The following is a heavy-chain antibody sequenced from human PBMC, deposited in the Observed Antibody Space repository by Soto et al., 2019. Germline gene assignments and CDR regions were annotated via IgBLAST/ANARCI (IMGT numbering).Heavy chain of an antibody. D-gene: IGHD2-2*02. Sequence: PGGSLRLSCAASGFTFSSYAMSWVRQVPGKGLEWVSAISGSGGSTYYADSVKGRFTISRDNSKNTLYLQMNSLRAGDTAVYYCAKARRDIVVVPAAIYYYYGMDVWGQGTTGTVSS. CDR1: GFTFSSYA. J-gene: IGHJ6*02. CDR2: ISGSGGST. V-gene: IGHV3-23*01. CDR3: AKARRDIVVVPAAIYYYYGMDV.